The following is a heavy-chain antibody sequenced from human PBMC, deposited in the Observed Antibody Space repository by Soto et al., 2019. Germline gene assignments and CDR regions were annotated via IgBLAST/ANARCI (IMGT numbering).Heavy chain of an antibody. CDR3: ARGWGYDSNDYYYAY. CDR1: GGTFSRHA. J-gene: IGHJ4*02. Sequence: QVQLVQSGAEVRKPGSSVKVSCKASGGTFSRHAISWVRQAPGQGLEWMGGIIPIFGTANHAQKFQGRVTIIADEFTSTVYMELSSLRSEDTAMYYCARGWGYDSNDYYYAYWGQGTLVIVS. CDR2: IIPIFGTA. V-gene: IGHV1-69*01. D-gene: IGHD3-22*01.